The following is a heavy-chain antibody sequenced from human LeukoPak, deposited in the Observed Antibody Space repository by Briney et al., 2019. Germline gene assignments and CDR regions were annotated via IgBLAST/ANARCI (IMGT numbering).Heavy chain of an antibody. CDR3: ARARKAMVKNYYYYYYMDV. J-gene: IGHJ6*03. D-gene: IGHD5-18*01. Sequence: SETLSLTCTVSGGSISSSSYYWGWIRQPPGKGLEWIGSIYYSGSTYYNPSLKSRVTISVDTSKNQFSLKLSSVTAADTAVYYCARARKAMVKNYYYYYYMDVWGKGTTVTVSS. V-gene: IGHV4-39*07. CDR1: GGSISSSSYY. CDR2: IYYSGST.